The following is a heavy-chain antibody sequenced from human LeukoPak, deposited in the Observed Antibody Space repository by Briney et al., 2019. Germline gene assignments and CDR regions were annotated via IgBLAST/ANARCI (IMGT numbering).Heavy chain of an antibody. CDR3: ARALTSGVVPAAISLLLARPATFFDY. J-gene: IGHJ4*02. Sequence: ASVKVSCKASGYTFTSFGISWVRQAPGQGLEWVGWISAYNGNTKSAQKFQGRLTMTTDTSTNTAYMELRSLRSEDTAVYYCARALTSGVVPAAISLLLARPATFFDYWGQGTLVTVSS. V-gene: IGHV1-18*01. CDR2: ISAYNGNT. D-gene: IGHD2-2*01. CDR1: GYTFTSFG.